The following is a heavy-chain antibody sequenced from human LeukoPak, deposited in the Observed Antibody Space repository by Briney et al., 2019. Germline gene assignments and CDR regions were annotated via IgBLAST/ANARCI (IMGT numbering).Heavy chain of an antibody. CDR2: IIPIFGTA. J-gene: IGHJ3*02. V-gene: IGHV1-69*13. Sequence: SVEVSCKASGGTFSSYAISWVRQAPGQGLEWMGGIIPIFGTANYAQKFQGRVTITADESTSTAYMELRSLRSDDTAVYYCARKDMYDAFDIWGQGTMVTVSS. CDR3: ARKDMYDAFDI. CDR1: GGTFSSYA. D-gene: IGHD2-15*01.